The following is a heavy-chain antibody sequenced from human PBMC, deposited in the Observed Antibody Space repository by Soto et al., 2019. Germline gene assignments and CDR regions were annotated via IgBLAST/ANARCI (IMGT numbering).Heavy chain of an antibody. J-gene: IGHJ4*02. Sequence: ASVMVSCKASGYTFTAYYMYWVRQAPGQGLEWVGRINPKTGDTNYAPEFQGRVTMTRDTSIRTAYMELSSLGSDDTAFYYCAPLKQAPNGIDYWGQGTLVTVSS. CDR3: APLKQAPNGIDY. V-gene: IGHV1-2*06. D-gene: IGHD2-8*01. CDR1: GYTFTAYY. CDR2: INPKTGDT.